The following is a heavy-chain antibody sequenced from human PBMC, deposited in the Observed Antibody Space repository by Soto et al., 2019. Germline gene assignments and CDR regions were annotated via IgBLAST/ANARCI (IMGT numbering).Heavy chain of an antibody. CDR3: AREDSSSSQRYAPGVWFDP. CDR2: INPSGGST. V-gene: IGHV1-46*01. J-gene: IGHJ5*02. Sequence: ASVKVSCKASGYTFTSYYMHWVRQAPGQGLEWMGIINPSGGSTSYAQKFQGRVTMTRDTSTSTAYMELSSLRSEDTAVYYCAREDSSSSQRYAPGVWFDPWGQGTLVTVSS. CDR1: GYTFTSYY. D-gene: IGHD6-6*01.